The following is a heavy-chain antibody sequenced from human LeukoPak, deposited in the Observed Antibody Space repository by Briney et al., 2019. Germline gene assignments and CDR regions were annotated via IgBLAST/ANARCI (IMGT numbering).Heavy chain of an antibody. V-gene: IGHV1-18*01. Sequence: ASVKVSCKASGYTFTSYGISWVRQAPGQGLEWMGWISAYNGNTNYAQRLQGRVTMTTDTSTSTAYMELRSLRSDDTAVYYCARDALRYCSGGSCDLFDYWGQGTLVTVSS. CDR1: GYTFTSYG. D-gene: IGHD2-15*01. J-gene: IGHJ4*02. CDR2: ISAYNGNT. CDR3: ARDALRYCSGGSCDLFDY.